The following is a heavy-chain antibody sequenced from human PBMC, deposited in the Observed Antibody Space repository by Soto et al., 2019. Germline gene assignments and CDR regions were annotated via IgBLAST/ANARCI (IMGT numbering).Heavy chain of an antibody. V-gene: IGHV1-46*01. Sequence: SVKVSCKASGYLFTAYSMHWVRLAPGQGLEWMGVVNPSGGSTKYAQNFQGRVTMTRDTSTTTIYMELSSLRSDDTAIYYCAREENCSGGTCYSEYFHRWGQGTLVTVSS. J-gene: IGHJ1*01. CDR3: AREENCSGGTCYSEYFHR. CDR2: VNPSGGST. D-gene: IGHD2-15*01. CDR1: GYLFTAYS.